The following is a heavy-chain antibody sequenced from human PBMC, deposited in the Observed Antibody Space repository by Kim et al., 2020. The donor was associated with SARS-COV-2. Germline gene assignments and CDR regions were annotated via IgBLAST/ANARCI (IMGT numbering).Heavy chain of an antibody. V-gene: IGHV3-49*04. CDR2: IRSKAYGGTT. J-gene: IGHJ6*02. D-gene: IGHD3-3*01. Sequence: GGSLRLSCTASGLTFGDYGMSWVRQAPGKGLEWVGFIRSKAYGGTTEYGASVKGRFTISRDDSESIAYLQMNSLKTEDTAVYYCTRDSKIPFKKGPFLGWPYGLDVWGQGTTVTVSS. CDR1: GLTFGDYG. CDR3: TRDSKIPFKKGPFLGWPYGLDV.